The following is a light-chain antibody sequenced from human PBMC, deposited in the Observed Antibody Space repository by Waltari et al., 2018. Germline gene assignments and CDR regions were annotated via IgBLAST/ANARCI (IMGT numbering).Light chain of an antibody. J-gene: IGLJ1*01. CDR1: TLPKKY. CDR2: EDN. Sequence: SYELTQPPSVSVSPGQTARITCPGETLPKKYAFWYQQTSGQAPVLVIYEDNKRPSGIPERFSGSISGTMATLTISGAQVEDEADYYCFSTDSSTKGVFGAGTKVTVL. CDR3: FSTDSSTKGV. V-gene: IGLV3-10*01.